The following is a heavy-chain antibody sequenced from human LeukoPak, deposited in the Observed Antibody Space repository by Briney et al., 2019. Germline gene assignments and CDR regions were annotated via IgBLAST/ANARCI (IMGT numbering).Heavy chain of an antibody. CDR2: IGTAGDT. CDR3: ARAPGTTHYYGMDV. J-gene: IGHJ6*02. V-gene: IGHV3-13*01. CDR1: GFTFSGYD. D-gene: IGHD1-1*01. Sequence: GGSLRLSCAASGFTFSGYDMHWVRQATGKGLEWVSAIGTAGDTYYPGSVKGRFTISRENAKNSLYLQMNSLRAGDTAVYYCARAPGTTHYYGMDVWGQGTTVTVSS.